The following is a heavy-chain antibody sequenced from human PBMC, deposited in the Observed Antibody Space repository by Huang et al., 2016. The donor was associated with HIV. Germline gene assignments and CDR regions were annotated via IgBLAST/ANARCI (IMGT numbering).Heavy chain of an antibody. CDR1: GFTFSAYW. D-gene: IGHD7-27*01. Sequence: EVQLVESGGGLVQPGGSLRLSCAASGFTFSAYWMGWVRQAPGKGVEWVANIRQDESEKYYVDSVKGRFTISRDNAKNSLYLQMNSLRAEDTAVYYCATGLGSFDYWGQGSLVTVSS. V-gene: IGHV3-7*01. CDR3: ATGLGSFDY. J-gene: IGHJ4*02. CDR2: IRQDESEK.